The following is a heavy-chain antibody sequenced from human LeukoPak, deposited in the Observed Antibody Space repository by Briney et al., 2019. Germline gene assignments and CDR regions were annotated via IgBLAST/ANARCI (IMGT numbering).Heavy chain of an antibody. CDR3: ARRGYSYGYRVKWFDP. Sequence: SETLSLTCAVYGGSFSGYYWSWIRQPPGKGLEWIGEINHSGSTNYNPSLKSRVTISVDTSKNQFSLKLSSVTAADTAVYYCARRGYSYGYRVKWFDPWGQGTLVTVSS. CDR2: INHSGST. CDR1: GGSFSGYY. V-gene: IGHV4-34*01. D-gene: IGHD5-18*01. J-gene: IGHJ5*02.